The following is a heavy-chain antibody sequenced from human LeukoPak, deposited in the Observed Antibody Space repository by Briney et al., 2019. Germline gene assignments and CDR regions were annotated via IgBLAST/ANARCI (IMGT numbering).Heavy chain of an antibody. J-gene: IGHJ6*02. D-gene: IGHD2-21*01. CDR2: ISGSGVST. CDR1: GFTFSSYA. CDR3: ARSLPRILVVIAAGYYYGMDV. Sequence: GGSLRLSCAASGFTFSSYAMSWVRQAPGKGLEWVSTISGSGVSTSYADSVKGRFTISRDNSKSTLYLQMNSLRSEDTAVYYCARSLPRILVVIAAGYYYGMDVWGQGTTVTVSS. V-gene: IGHV3-23*01.